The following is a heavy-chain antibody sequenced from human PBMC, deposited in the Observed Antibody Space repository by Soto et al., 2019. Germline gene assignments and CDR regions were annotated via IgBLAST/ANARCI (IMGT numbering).Heavy chain of an antibody. V-gene: IGHV3-23*01. CDR2: ISGSGGSA. CDR3: ARGRTTVTRFLDY. CDR1: GFTFNSYA. D-gene: IGHD4-17*01. J-gene: IGHJ4*02. Sequence: EVQLLESGGGLVQPGGSLRLSCTASGFTFNSYAMSWVRQAPGKGLEWVSIISGSGGSATYADSVEGRFTISRDNSKNTVDLQMNSLRAEDTAVYYWARGRTTVTRFLDYWGQGTLLTVSS.